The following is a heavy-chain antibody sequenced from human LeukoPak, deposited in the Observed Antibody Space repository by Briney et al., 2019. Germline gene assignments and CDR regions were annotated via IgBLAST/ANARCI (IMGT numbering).Heavy chain of an antibody. D-gene: IGHD2-15*01. V-gene: IGHV3-33*01. CDR1: GFSFSSYG. Sequence: GGSLRLSCAASGFSFSSYGMHWVRQAPGKGLEWVAGIWYDGTNKNYGDSVKGRFTISRDNSKNIVYLQMIGLRGEDSAAYYCAREGGGFCSGSSCPGVDYWGQGTLVSVSS. CDR2: IWYDGTNK. CDR3: AREGGGFCSGSSCPGVDY. J-gene: IGHJ4*02.